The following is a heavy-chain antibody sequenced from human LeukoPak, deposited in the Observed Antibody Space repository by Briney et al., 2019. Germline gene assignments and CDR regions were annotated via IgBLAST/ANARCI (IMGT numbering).Heavy chain of an antibody. D-gene: IGHD2-21*01. CDR2: ISGRGGSA. V-gene: IGHV3-23*01. J-gene: IGHJ6*02. CDR1: GFTFSRYA. CDR3: AKLSDDYYFYGMDV. Sequence: GGSLRLSCAASGFTFSRYAVSWVRQAPGKGLEWVSAISGRGGSAYYADSVKGRFTISRDSSKNTLYLQMSSLRAEDTAVYYCAKLSDDYYFYGMDVWGQGTTVTVSS.